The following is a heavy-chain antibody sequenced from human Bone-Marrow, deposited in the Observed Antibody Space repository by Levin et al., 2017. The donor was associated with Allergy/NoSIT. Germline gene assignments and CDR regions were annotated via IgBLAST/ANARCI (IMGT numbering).Heavy chain of an antibody. CDR2: INWGGGSI. Sequence: PGGSLRLSCAASGFNFDDYAMHWVRQAPGKGLEWVSGINWGGGSIGYADSVKGRFTISRDNAKSSLYLQMNSLRVEDTAFYYCVKDQGAAVGPKSYWFDPWGQGTLVTVSS. CDR1: GFNFDDYA. V-gene: IGHV3-9*01. J-gene: IGHJ5*02. CDR3: VKDQGAAVGPKSYWFDP. D-gene: IGHD3/OR15-3a*01.